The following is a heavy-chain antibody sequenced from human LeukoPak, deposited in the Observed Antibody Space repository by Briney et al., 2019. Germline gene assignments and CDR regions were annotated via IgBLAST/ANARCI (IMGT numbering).Heavy chain of an antibody. Sequence: PGGSLRLSCAASGFTFSGSAMHWVRQASGKGLEWVGRIRSKANSYATAYAASVKGRFTISRDDSKNTAYLQMNSLKTEDTAVYYCTSLAYGSGSYYIAGYYRGQGTLVTVSS. CDR2: IRSKANSYAT. D-gene: IGHD3-10*01. CDR3: TSLAYGSGSYYIAGYY. J-gene: IGHJ4*02. V-gene: IGHV3-73*01. CDR1: GFTFSGSA.